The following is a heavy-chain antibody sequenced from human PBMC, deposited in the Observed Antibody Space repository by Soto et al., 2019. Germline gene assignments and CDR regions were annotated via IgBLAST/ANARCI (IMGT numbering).Heavy chain of an antibody. CDR2: IIPIFGTA. CDR3: ARAPVRDSSSWYRISSWFDP. Sequence: SVKVSCKASGGTFSSYAISWVRQAPGQGLEWMGGIIPIFGTANYAQKFQGRVTITADESTSTAYMELSSLRSEDTAVYYCARAPVRDSSSWYRISSWFDPWGQGTLVTVSS. V-gene: IGHV1-69*13. J-gene: IGHJ5*02. D-gene: IGHD6-13*01. CDR1: GGTFSSYA.